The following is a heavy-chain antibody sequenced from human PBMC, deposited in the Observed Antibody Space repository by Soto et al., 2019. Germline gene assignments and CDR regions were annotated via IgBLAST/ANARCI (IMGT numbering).Heavy chain of an antibody. V-gene: IGHV4-39*01. D-gene: IGHD2-21*02. CDR2: IYYSGRT. J-gene: IGHJ4*02. CDR3: ARQRTTVVTQAYFDH. Sequence: SEALSLTCIVSGESISSSSYYWGWIRHPPGKGLEWIGSIYYSGRTYYSPSFKSRVTISIDTSKNQFSLKLSSVTATDTAVYYCARQRTTVVTQAYFDHWGQGALVTVSS. CDR1: GESISSSSYY.